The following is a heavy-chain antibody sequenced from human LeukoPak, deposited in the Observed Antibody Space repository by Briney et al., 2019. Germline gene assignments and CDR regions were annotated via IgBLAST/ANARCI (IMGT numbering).Heavy chain of an antibody. Sequence: SETLSLTCAVSGGSISSGGYYWSWIRQPPGKGLEWIGYIYHSGSTYYNPSLKSRVTISVDRSKNQFSLKLSSVTAADTAVYYCARNYDILTGYSSNNWFEPWGQGTLVTVSS. D-gene: IGHD3-9*01. J-gene: IGHJ5*02. CDR3: ARNYDILTGYSSNNWFEP. V-gene: IGHV4-30-2*01. CDR1: GGSISSGGYY. CDR2: IYHSGST.